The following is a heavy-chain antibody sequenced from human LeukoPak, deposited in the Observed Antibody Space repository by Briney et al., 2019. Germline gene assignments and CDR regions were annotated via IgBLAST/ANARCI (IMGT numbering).Heavy chain of an antibody. V-gene: IGHV3-21*01. D-gene: IGHD3-10*01. CDR2: IYFTGNYI. Sequence: GGSLRLSCVTSGFTFSRYSMRWVRQAPGKGLEWVSSIYFTGNYISYADSVKGRFTISRDNAMNSLYLQMNSLRAEDTAVYYCAREFNTVGNFDYWGQGTLVTVSS. J-gene: IGHJ4*02. CDR1: GFTFSRYS. CDR3: AREFNTVGNFDY.